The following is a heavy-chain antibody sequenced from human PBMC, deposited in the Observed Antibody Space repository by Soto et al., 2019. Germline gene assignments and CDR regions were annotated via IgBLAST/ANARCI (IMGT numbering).Heavy chain of an antibody. CDR3: AREFEPLCFMIIEVDPQKDSGVDG. CDR2: ISAYNGNT. D-gene: IGHD3-22*01. J-gene: IGHJ6*02. Sequence: ASVKVSCKASGYTFTSYGISWVRQAPGQGLEGMGWISAYNGNTNYAQKLQGRVTMTTDTSTSTAYMELRSLRSDDTAVYYCAREFEPLCFMIIEVDPQKDSGVDGWGEETRVTTSS. CDR1: GYTFTSYG. V-gene: IGHV1-18*01.